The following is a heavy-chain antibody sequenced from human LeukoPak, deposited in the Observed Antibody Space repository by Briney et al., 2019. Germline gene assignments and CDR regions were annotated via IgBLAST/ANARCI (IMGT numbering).Heavy chain of an antibody. CDR3: ARVLSTVTTYHYYYMDV. V-gene: IGHV4-59*11. CDR2: IYYSGST. Sequence: PSETLSLTCTVSGGSISSHYWSWIRQPPGKGLEWIGYIYYSGSTNYNPSLKSRVTISVDTSKNQFSLKLSSVTAADTAVYYCARVLSTVTTYHYYYMDVWGKGTTVTVSS. J-gene: IGHJ6*03. CDR1: GGSISSHY. D-gene: IGHD4-17*01.